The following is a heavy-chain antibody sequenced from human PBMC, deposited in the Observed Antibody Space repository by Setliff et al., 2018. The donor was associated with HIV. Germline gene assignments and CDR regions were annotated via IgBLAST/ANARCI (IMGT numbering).Heavy chain of an antibody. D-gene: IGHD2-2*01. Sequence: SETLSLTCAVYGGSLSGDYWSWIRQPPGKGLEWIGSVYYSGTTYYNPSLKSRLRMSVDTSKNQFTLKVISMTAADTAVYYCARLSCSSNSCPFDYWVQGTLVTVSS. V-gene: IGHV4-34*10. J-gene: IGHJ4*02. CDR3: ARLSCSSNSCPFDY. CDR1: GGSLSGDY. CDR2: VYYSGTT.